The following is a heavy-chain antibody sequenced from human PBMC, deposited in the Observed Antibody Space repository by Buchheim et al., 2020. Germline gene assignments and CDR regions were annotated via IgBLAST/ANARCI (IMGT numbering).Heavy chain of an antibody. CDR3: AKDLWITMIVGGPGWFDP. Sequence: QMQLVESGGGVVQPGRSLRLSCAASGFTFSSYGMHWVRQAPGKGLEWVAFIRYDGSNKYYADSVKGRFTISRDNSKNTLYRQMNSLRAEDTAVYYCAKDLWITMIVGGPGWFDPWGQGTL. CDR1: GFTFSSYG. J-gene: IGHJ5*02. CDR2: IRYDGSNK. D-gene: IGHD3-22*01. V-gene: IGHV3-30*02.